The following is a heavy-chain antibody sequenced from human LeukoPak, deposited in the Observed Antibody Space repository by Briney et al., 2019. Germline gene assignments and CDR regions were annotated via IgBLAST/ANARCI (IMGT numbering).Heavy chain of an antibody. J-gene: IGHJ6*02. CDR1: GFTFSSYW. CDR2: IKQDGSEK. V-gene: IGHV3-7*01. CDR3: ARVYDFWSRYYYGMDV. Sequence: GGSLRLSCAASGFTFSSYWMSWVHQAPGKGLEWVANIKQDGSEKYYVDSVKGRFTISRDNAKNSLYLQMNSLRAEDTAVYYCARVYDFWSRYYYGMDVWGQGTTVTVSS. D-gene: IGHD3-3*01.